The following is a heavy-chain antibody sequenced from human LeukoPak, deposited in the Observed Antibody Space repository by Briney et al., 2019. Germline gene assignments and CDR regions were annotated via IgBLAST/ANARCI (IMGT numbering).Heavy chain of an antibody. V-gene: IGHV3-9*01. Sequence: GGSLRLSCAASGFTFDDYAMHWVRQAPGKGLERVSSISWNSGSIGYADSVKGRFTISRDNAKNSLYLQMNSLRAEDTALYYCAKDGLVYYEYSLYESAYSYMDVGGKGTTVTVSS. CDR1: GFTFDDYA. CDR2: ISWNSGSI. J-gene: IGHJ6*03. CDR3: AKDGLVYYEYSLYESAYSYMDV. D-gene: IGHD6-6*01.